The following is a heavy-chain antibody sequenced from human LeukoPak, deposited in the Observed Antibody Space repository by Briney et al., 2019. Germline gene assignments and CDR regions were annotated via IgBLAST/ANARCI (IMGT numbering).Heavy chain of an antibody. CDR1: AYTFTSYD. CDR3: ARGAPGSYCSGGSCPYFDY. V-gene: IGHV1-8*01. J-gene: IGHJ4*02. CDR2: VNPHSGNT. D-gene: IGHD2-15*01. Sequence: GASVKVSCKASAYTFTSYDINWVRQATGQGLEWMGWVNPHSGNTGYAQKFQGRVTMTRNTSISTAYMELSSLRSEDTAVYYCARGAPGSYCSGGSCPYFDYWGQGTLISVSS.